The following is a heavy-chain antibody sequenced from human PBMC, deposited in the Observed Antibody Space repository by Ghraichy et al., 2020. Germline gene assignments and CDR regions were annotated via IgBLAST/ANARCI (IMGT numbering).Heavy chain of an antibody. J-gene: IGHJ3*02. CDR3: ASQTSMIVADRRGVGAFDI. D-gene: IGHD3-22*01. CDR1: GGSISSSSYY. V-gene: IGHV4-39*01. CDR2: IYYSGST. Sequence: SETLSLTCTVSGGSISSSSYYWGWIRQPPGKGLEWIGSIYYSGSTYYNPSLKSRVTISIDTSKNQFSLKLSSVTAADTAVYYCASQTSMIVADRRGVGAFDIWGQGTMVTVSS.